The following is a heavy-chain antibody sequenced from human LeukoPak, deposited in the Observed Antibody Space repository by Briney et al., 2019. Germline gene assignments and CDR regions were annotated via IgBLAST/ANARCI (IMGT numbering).Heavy chain of an antibody. D-gene: IGHD2-2*01. CDR2: IIPIFGTT. V-gene: IGHV1-69*13. CDR3: AAYCSSTSCYGDYYGMDV. J-gene: IGHJ6*02. Sequence: SVKVSCKASGVAFINYAISWVRQAPGQGLEWMGGIIPIFGTTNYAQKFQGRVTITADESTSTAYMELSSLRSEDTAVYYCAAYCSSTSCYGDYYGMDVWGQGTTVTVSS. CDR1: GVAFINYA.